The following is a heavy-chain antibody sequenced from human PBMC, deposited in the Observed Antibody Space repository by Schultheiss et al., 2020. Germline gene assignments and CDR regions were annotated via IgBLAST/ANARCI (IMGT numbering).Heavy chain of an antibody. CDR1: GFTFSADD. Sequence: GGSLRLSCAASGFTFSADDKHWVRQAPGKGLEWVSAISTGGGSTYYADSVKGRFTISRDNSKNTLYLQMNSLRAEDTALYYCAKDSSTRRSYYYGMDVWGQGTTVTVSS. V-gene: IGHV3-23*01. CDR3: AKDSSTRRSYYYGMDV. CDR2: ISTGGGST. D-gene: IGHD2-2*01. J-gene: IGHJ6*02.